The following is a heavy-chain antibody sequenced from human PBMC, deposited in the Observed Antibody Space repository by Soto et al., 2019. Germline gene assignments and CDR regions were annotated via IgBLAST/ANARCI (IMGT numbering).Heavy chain of an antibody. J-gene: IGHJ5*02. Sequence: SETLSLTCTISGASIINSNYYWGCLRQAPGKGLEWIGSIYYSGSTYYNPSLKSRVTISVDTSRNQFSLKLRSVTAGDTAVYHCARTGYGSGRTWFDPWGQGTLVTVS. CDR3: ARTGYGSGRTWFDP. CDR1: GASIINSNYY. V-gene: IGHV4-39*01. D-gene: IGHD3-10*01. CDR2: IYYSGST.